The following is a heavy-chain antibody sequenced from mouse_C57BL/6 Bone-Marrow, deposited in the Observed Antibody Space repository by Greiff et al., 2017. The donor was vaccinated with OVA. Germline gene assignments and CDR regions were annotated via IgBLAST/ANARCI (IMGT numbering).Heavy chain of an antibody. V-gene: IGHV5-12*01. J-gene: IGHJ1*03. CDR3: ARLDGYFHWYFDV. Sequence: EVQGVESGGGLVQPGGSLKLSCAASGFTFSDYYMYWVRQTPEKRLEWVAYISNGGGSTYYPDTVKGRFTISSDNAKNTLYLQMSRLKSEDTAMYYCARLDGYFHWYFDVWGTGTTVTVSS. CDR1: GFTFSDYY. CDR2: ISNGGGST. D-gene: IGHD2-3*01.